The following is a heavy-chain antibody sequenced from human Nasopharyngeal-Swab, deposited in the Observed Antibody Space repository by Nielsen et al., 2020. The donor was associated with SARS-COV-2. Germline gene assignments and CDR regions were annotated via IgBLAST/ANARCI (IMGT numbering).Heavy chain of an antibody. CDR1: GFTFSSYA. D-gene: IGHD2-8*01. CDR3: VADEDIVLMVLDY. V-gene: IGHV3-64D*06. CDR2: ISSNGGST. J-gene: IGHJ4*02. Sequence: GESLKTSCSAPGFTFSSYAMHWARPAPGKGLEYVSAISSNGGSTYYADSVKGRFTISRDNSKNTLYLQMGSLRAEDTAVYYCVADEDIVLMVLDYWGQGTLVTVSS.